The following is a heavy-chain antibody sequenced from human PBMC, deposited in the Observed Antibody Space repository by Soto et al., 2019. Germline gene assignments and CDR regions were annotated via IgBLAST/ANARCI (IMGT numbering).Heavy chain of an antibody. CDR1: VYSFTSYW. J-gene: IGHJ5*02. D-gene: IGHD3-16*01. CDR3: ARAPRGEPSGWFDP. V-gene: IGHV5-51*01. CDR2: IYPGDSEI. Sequence: GESLKISCKGSVYSFTSYWIGWVRQMPGKGLEWMGIIYPGDSEIRYSPSFQGQVTISADMFITTAYLQWSSLKASDTAMYYCARAPRGEPSGWFDPWGQGTLVTVSS.